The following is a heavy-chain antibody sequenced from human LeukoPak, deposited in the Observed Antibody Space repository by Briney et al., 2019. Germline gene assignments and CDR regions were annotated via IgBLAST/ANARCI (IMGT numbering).Heavy chain of an antibody. CDR2: IYHSGST. CDR1: EFTFSSYS. Sequence: LRLSCAASEFTFSSYSMNWIRQPPGKGLEWIGYIYHSGSTYYNPSPKSRVTISVDRSKNQFSLKLSSVTAADTAVYYCARQWDYYDSSGYYGYYFDYWGQGTLVTVSS. V-gene: IGHV4-30-2*01. J-gene: IGHJ4*02. CDR3: ARQWDYYDSSGYYGYYFDY. D-gene: IGHD3-22*01.